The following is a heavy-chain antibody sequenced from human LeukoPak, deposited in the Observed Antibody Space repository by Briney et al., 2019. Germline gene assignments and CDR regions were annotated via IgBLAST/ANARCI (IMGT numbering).Heavy chain of an antibody. J-gene: IGHJ4*02. D-gene: IGHD3-22*01. CDR3: AGNNYYDSSAGVGY. CDR2: ISSSGSTI. V-gene: IGHV3-48*03. CDR1: GFTFTNYA. Sequence: GGSLRLSCAASGFTFTNYAMTWVRQAPGKGLEWVSYISSSGSTIYYADSVKGRFTISRDNAKNSLYLQMNSLRAEDTAVYYCAGNNYYDSSAGVGYWGQGTLVTVSS.